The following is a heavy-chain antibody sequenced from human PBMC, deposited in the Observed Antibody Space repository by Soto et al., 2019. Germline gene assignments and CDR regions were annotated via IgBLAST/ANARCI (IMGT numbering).Heavy chain of an antibody. CDR3: ARELARTVTAFDY. CDR2: IWYDGSNK. Sequence: GGSLRLSCAASGFTFSSYGMHWVRQAPGKGLEWVAVIWYDGSNKYYADSVKGRFTISRDNSKNTLYLQMNSLRAEDTAVYYCARELARTVTAFDYWGQGTLVTVSS. CDR1: GFTFSSYG. J-gene: IGHJ4*02. V-gene: IGHV3-33*01. D-gene: IGHD4-17*01.